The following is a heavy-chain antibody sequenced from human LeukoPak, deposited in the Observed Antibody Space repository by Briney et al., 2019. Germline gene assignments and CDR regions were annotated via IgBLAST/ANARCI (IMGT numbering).Heavy chain of an antibody. V-gene: IGHV1-69*05. Sequence: ASVKVSCKASGGTFSSYAISWVRQAPGQGLEWMGGIIPIFGTANYAQKFQGRVTITTDESTSTAYMEPSSLRSEDTAAYYCAILAGYFDYWGQGTLVTVSS. CDR3: AILAGYFDY. J-gene: IGHJ4*02. CDR1: GGTFSSYA. D-gene: IGHD6-13*01. CDR2: IIPIFGTA.